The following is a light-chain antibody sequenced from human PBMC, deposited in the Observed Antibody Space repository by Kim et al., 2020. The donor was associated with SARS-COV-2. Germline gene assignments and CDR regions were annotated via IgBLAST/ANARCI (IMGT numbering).Light chain of an antibody. CDR3: QVWDSSSDHHV. Sequence: APGKTAGITWGGNNIGSKSVHWYQQKPGQAPVLVIYYDSDRPSGIPERFSGSNSGNTATLTISRVEAGDEADYYCQVWDSSSDHHVFGTGTKVTVL. CDR1: NIGSKS. J-gene: IGLJ1*01. CDR2: YDS. V-gene: IGLV3-21*04.